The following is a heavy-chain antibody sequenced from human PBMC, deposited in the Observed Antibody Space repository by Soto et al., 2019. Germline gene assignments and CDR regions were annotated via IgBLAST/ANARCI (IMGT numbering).Heavy chain of an antibody. CDR3: AIDSGRWYHDAFDI. J-gene: IGHJ3*02. CDR2: ISYDGSNK. Sequence: QVQLVESGGGVVQPGRSLRLSCAASGFTFSSYAMHWVRQAPGKGLEWVAVISYDGSNKYYADSVKGRFTISRDNSKNTLYLQMNSLRPEDTAVFYCAIDSGRWYHDAFDIWGQGTMVTVSP. CDR1: GFTFSSYA. D-gene: IGHD2-15*01. V-gene: IGHV3-30-3*01.